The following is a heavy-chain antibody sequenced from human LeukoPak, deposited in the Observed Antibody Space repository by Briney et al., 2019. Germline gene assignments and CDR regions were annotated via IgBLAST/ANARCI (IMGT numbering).Heavy chain of an antibody. CDR2: INSDGSST. J-gene: IGHJ4*02. Sequence: GGSLRLSCAASGFTFSSYWMHWVRQAPGKGLVWVSRINSDGSSTSYADSVKGRFTISRDNAKNSLYLQMNSLRAEDTAVYYCATWGTGWYKYYFDFWGQGTLVTVSS. D-gene: IGHD6-19*01. CDR3: ATWGTGWYKYYFDF. V-gene: IGHV3-74*01. CDR1: GFTFSSYW.